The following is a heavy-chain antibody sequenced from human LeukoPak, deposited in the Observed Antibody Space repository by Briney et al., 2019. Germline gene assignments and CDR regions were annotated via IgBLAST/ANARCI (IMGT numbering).Heavy chain of an antibody. D-gene: IGHD3-9*01. Sequence: SETLSLICAVYGGSFRGYYWSWIRQPPGKGLEWIGEINHSGSTNYNPSLKSRVTISVDTSKNQFSLKLSSVTAADTAVYYCARGTSYYDILTGYYTRRPKYFQHWGQGTLVTVSS. CDR2: INHSGST. V-gene: IGHV4-34*01. CDR1: GGSFRGYY. J-gene: IGHJ1*01. CDR3: ARGTSYYDILTGYYTRRPKYFQH.